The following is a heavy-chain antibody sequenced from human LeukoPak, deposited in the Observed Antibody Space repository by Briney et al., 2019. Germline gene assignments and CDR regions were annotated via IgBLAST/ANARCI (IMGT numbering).Heavy chain of an antibody. V-gene: IGHV4-59*01. J-gene: IGHJ6*02. CDR3: ARARIVATTWYGMDV. D-gene: IGHD5-12*01. CDR2: IYYSGST. CDR1: GGSINSYY. Sequence: SETLSLTCSVSGGSINSYYWSWIRQPPGKGLEWIGYIYYSGSTNYNPSLKSRVTISVDTSKNQFSLKLSSVTAADTAVYYCARARIVATTWYGMDVWGQGTTVTVSS.